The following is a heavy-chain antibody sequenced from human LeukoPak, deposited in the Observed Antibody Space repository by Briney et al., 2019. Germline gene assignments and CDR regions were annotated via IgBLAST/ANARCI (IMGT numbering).Heavy chain of an antibody. Sequence: RGSLRLSCAASGFTFSSYWMSWVRQAPGKGLEWVANIKQDGSENYYVDSVKGRFIISRDNAKNSLYLQMNSLRAEDTAVYYCARYLVVPAEGIDYWGQGTLVTVSS. D-gene: IGHD2-2*01. V-gene: IGHV3-7*04. J-gene: IGHJ4*02. CDR2: IKQDGSEN. CDR3: ARYLVVPAEGIDY. CDR1: GFTFSSYW.